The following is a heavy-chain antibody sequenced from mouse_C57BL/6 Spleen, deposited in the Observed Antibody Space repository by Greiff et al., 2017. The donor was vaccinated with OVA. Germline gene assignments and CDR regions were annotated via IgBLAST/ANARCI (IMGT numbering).Heavy chain of an antibody. D-gene: IGHD1-1*01. CDR1: GYTFTDYN. Sequence: EVQLQQSGPELVKPGASVKIPCKASGYTFTDYNMDWVKQSHGKSLEWIGDINPNNGGTIYNQKFKGKATLTVDKSSSTAYMELRSLTSEDTAVYYCARSPLHYYGSSPYWYFDVWGTGTTVTVSS. V-gene: IGHV1-18*01. CDR2: INPNNGGT. CDR3: ARSPLHYYGSSPYWYFDV. J-gene: IGHJ1*03.